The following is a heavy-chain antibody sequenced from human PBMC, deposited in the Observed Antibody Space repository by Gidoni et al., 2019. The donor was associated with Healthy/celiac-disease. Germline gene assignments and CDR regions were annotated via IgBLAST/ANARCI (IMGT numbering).Heavy chain of an antibody. D-gene: IGHD3-22*01. V-gene: IGHV3-21*01. Sequence: EVQLVESGGGLVKPGGSLRLSCAASGFPFSSYSMNWVRQAPGKGLAWVSSISSSSSYIYYADSVKGRFTISRDNAKNSLYLQMNSLRAEDTAVYYCASVLAEYYYDSSGYLYPDYWGQGTLVTVSS. CDR1: GFPFSSYS. J-gene: IGHJ4*02. CDR2: ISSSSSYI. CDR3: ASVLAEYYYDSSGYLYPDY.